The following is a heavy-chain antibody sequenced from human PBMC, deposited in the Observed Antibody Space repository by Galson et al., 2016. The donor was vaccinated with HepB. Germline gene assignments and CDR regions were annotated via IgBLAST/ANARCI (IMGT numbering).Heavy chain of an antibody. Sequence: SLRLSCAASGFTLSSHSMNWVRRAPEKGLEWVSYITSSSSSIYYADSVKGRFTISRDNAKNSLYLQMNSLRGEDTAVYYCAREGYGDFDQIPNYYYYGLDVWGQGTTVTVSS. V-gene: IGHV3-48*01. D-gene: IGHD4-17*01. CDR3: AREGYGDFDQIPNYYYYGLDV. CDR1: GFTLSSHS. CDR2: ITSSSSSI. J-gene: IGHJ6*02.